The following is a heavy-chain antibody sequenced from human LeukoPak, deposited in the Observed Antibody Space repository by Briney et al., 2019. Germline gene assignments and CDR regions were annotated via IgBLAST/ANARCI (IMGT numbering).Heavy chain of an antibody. CDR2: LSGGGGTT. J-gene: IGHJ6*02. V-gene: IGHV3-23*01. CDR1: GFTFSDYS. D-gene: IGHD1-26*01. CDR3: AKGHPGDAYYCYYGMDV. Sequence: PGGSLRLSCAASGFTFSDYSMSWVRQAPGKGLEWVSALSGGGGTTYSADSVKGRFTISRDNSKNTLYLQMNSLRAEDTAVYYCAKGHPGDAYYCYYGMDVWGQGTTVTVSS.